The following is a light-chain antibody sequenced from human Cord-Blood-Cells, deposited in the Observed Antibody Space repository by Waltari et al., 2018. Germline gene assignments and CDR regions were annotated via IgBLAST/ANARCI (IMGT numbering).Light chain of an antibody. Sequence: QSALTQPASVSGSPGQSITISCTGTSSDVGSYNLFSWYQQHPGKAPKLMIYDVSKRPSGVSNRFSGSKSGNTASLTICGLQAEDEADYYCSSYTSSSTWVFGGGTKLTVL. CDR1: SSDVGSYNL. J-gene: IGLJ3*02. CDR3: SSYTSSSTWV. CDR2: DVS. V-gene: IGLV2-14*02.